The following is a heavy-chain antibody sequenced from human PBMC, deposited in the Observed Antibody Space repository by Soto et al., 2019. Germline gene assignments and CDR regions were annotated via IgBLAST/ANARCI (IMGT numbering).Heavy chain of an antibody. D-gene: IGHD5-12*01. Sequence: EVQLLESGGGLVQPGGSLRLSCAASGFTFSTFVMNWVRQAPGKGLEWVSAISGSGTTTYYADSVKGRFTISKDNSKTTLFLGMNSLSAEDTAIYYCAKDHYSGYGSIDYWGQGTLVTVSS. CDR1: GFTFSTFV. J-gene: IGHJ4*02. CDR2: ISGSGTTT. V-gene: IGHV3-23*01. CDR3: AKDHYSGYGSIDY.